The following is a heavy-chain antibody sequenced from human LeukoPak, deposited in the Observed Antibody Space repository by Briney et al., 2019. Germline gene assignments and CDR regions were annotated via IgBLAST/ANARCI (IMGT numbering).Heavy chain of an antibody. J-gene: IGHJ5*02. CDR3: ARAVLGYYYGSGSYYNWFDP. D-gene: IGHD3-10*01. CDR1: GGSISSYY. CDR2: IYYSGST. Sequence: SETLSLTCTVSGGSISSYYWSWIRQPPGKGLEWIGYIYYSGSTNYNPSLKSRVIISVDTSKNQFSLKLSSVTAADTAVYYCARAVLGYYYGSGSYYNWFDPWGQGTLVTVST. V-gene: IGHV4-59*01.